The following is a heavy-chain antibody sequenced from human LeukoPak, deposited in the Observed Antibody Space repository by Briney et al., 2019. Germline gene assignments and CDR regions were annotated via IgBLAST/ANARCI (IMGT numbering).Heavy chain of an antibody. CDR3: AGSWSPYDAFDI. Sequence: GGSLRLSCAASEFTFPMYWMSWVRQAPGKGLEWVANIKQDGSEKYYVDSVKGRFTISRDNAKNSLYLQMHSLTAEDTAVYYCAGSWSPYDAFDIWGQGTMVTVSS. J-gene: IGHJ3*02. D-gene: IGHD6-13*01. V-gene: IGHV3-7*01. CDR1: EFTFPMYW. CDR2: IKQDGSEK.